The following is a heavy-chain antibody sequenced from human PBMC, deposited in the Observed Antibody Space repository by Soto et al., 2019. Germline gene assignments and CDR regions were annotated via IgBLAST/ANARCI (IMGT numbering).Heavy chain of an antibody. CDR2: IYYSGST. CDR1: GGSISSGGYY. V-gene: IGHV4-31*03. Sequence: QVQLQESGPGLVKPSQTLSLTCTVSGGSISSGGYYWSWIRQHPGKGLEWIGYIYYSGSTYYNPSLKSRVTISVDTSKNQFSLKLSSVTAADTAVYYCARGYCSGGSCYESADAFDIWGQATMVTVSS. CDR3: ARGYCSGGSCYESADAFDI. J-gene: IGHJ3*02. D-gene: IGHD2-15*01.